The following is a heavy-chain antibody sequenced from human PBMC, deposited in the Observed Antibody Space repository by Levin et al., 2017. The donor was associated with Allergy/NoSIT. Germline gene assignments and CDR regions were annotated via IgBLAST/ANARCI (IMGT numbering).Heavy chain of an antibody. Sequence: SQTLSLTCTVSGGSLTSEHYYWSWIRQPAGKGLEWIGRIQAGGNTHSSPSLQSRVTILIDTSRKSFSLKLSSVTAADTAVYYCARSAWGDVSTGYYTNFYYMDVWGKGTTVTVSS. V-gene: IGHV4-61*02. J-gene: IGHJ6*03. CDR1: GGSLTSEHYY. D-gene: IGHD3/OR15-3a*01. CDR2: IQAGGNT. CDR3: ARSAWGDVSTGYYTNFYYMDV.